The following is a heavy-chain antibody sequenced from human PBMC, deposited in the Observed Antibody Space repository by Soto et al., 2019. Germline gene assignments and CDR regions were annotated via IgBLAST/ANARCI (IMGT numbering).Heavy chain of an antibody. CDR1: GGSVSSGSYY. CDR2: IYYSGST. CDR3: ARGPSEYYYYGMDV. J-gene: IGHJ6*02. V-gene: IGHV4-61*01. D-gene: IGHD3-3*01. Sequence: SETLSLTCTVSGGSVSSGSYYWSWIRQPPGKGLEWIGYIYYSGSTNYNPSLKSRVTISVDTSKNQFSLKLSSVTAADTAVYYCARGPSEYYYYGMDVWGQGTTVTVSS.